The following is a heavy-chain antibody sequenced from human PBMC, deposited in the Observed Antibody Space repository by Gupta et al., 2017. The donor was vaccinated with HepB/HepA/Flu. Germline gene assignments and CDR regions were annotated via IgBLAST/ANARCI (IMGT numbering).Heavy chain of an antibody. V-gene: IGHV2-5*02. Sequence: QITLKESGPTLVKPTQTLTLTCTFSGFSLSTRGVGVGWSRQPPGKALEWLALIYWDDDKRYSPSVKSRVTITKDTSKNQVVLTLTXRXPVDTAXYYGAHGYFDSSGAQIDYWGQGTLVTVSS. J-gene: IGHJ4*02. D-gene: IGHD3-22*01. CDR2: IYWDDDK. CDR1: GFSLSTRGVG. CDR3: AHGYFDSSGAQIDY.